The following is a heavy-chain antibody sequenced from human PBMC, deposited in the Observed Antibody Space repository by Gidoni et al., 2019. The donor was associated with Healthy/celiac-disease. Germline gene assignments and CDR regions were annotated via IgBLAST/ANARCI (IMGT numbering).Heavy chain of an antibody. V-gene: IGHV3-9*01. D-gene: IGHD6-13*01. Sequence: EVQLVESGGGFVQPGRSLRLSCAASGFTFDDYAMHWVRQAPGKGLEWVSGISWNSGSIGYADSVKGGFTIYRDNAKNSLYLQMNSLRAEDTALYYCAKERAAAGSPYYYYYYGMDVWGQGTTVTVSS. CDR1: GFTFDDYA. CDR3: AKERAAAGSPYYYYYYGMDV. J-gene: IGHJ6*02. CDR2: ISWNSGSI.